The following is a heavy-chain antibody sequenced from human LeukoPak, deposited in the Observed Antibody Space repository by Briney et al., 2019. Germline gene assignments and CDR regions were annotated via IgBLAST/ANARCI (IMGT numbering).Heavy chain of an antibody. CDR3: ATVGEGYCSGGSCYFYWFDP. J-gene: IGHJ5*02. V-gene: IGHV1-24*01. CDR2: FDPEDGET. Sequence: ASVKVSCKVSGYTLTELSMHWVRQAPGKGLEWMGGFDPEDGETIYAQKFQGRVTMTEDTSTDTAYMELSSLRSEDTAVYYCATVGEGYCSGGSCYFYWFDPWGQGTLDTVSS. D-gene: IGHD2-15*01. CDR1: GYTLTELS.